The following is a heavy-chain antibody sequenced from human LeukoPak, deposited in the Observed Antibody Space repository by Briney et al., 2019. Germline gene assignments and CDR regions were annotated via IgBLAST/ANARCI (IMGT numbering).Heavy chain of an antibody. D-gene: IGHD6-19*01. J-gene: IGHJ3*02. CDR1: GFTFDDYA. Sequence: GGSLRLSCAASGFTFDDYAMHWVRQAPGKGLGWVSGISWNSGSIGYADSVKGRFTISRDNAKNSLYLQMNSLRAEDTALYYCAKDKSVSGWDDDAFDIWGQGTMVTVSS. V-gene: IGHV3-9*01. CDR2: ISWNSGSI. CDR3: AKDKSVSGWDDDAFDI.